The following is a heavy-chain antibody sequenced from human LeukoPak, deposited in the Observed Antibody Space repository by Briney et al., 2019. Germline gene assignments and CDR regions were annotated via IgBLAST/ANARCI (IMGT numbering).Heavy chain of an antibody. J-gene: IGHJ4*02. D-gene: IGHD6-19*01. CDR2: ISGDGATT. CDR1: GFPFSSYA. Sequence: GGSLRLSCAASGFPFSSYAVTWVRQAPGKGLEWVSSISGDGATTYHADSVKGRFTISRDNSKNTLYLQMNSLRAEDTAAYYCARDLIAVAGTLDYWGQGTLVTVSS. V-gene: IGHV3-23*01. CDR3: ARDLIAVAGTLDY.